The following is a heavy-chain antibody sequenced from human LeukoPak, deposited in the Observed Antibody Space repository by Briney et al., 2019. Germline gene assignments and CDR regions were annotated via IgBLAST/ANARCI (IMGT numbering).Heavy chain of an antibody. CDR2: ISISSSTI. J-gene: IGHJ4*02. CDR1: GVTFSSYS. Sequence: GGSLRLSCVASGVTFSSYSMNWVRRAPGRGLEWLSYISISSSTIYYADSVKGRFTTSRDNAKNSLYLQMNSLRDEDTAVYYCARERGDYLRYWGQGTLVTVSS. CDR3: ARERGDYLRY. D-gene: IGHD4-17*01. V-gene: IGHV3-48*02.